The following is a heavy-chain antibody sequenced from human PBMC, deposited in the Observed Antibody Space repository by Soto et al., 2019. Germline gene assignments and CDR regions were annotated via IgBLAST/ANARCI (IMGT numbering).Heavy chain of an antibody. CDR3: ARGGIEGQPLEGSYFHS. CDR1: GGTFSSYT. CDR2: IIPILGIA. J-gene: IGHJ4*02. V-gene: IGHV1-69*02. D-gene: IGHD6-13*01. Sequence: QVQLVQSGAEVKKPGSSVKVSCKASGGTFSSYTISWVRQAPGQGLEWMGRIIPILGIANYAQKFQGRVTITADQSTSTAYVELSSLSSEDTAGYYCARGGIEGQPLEGSYFHSWGQGTLVTVSS.